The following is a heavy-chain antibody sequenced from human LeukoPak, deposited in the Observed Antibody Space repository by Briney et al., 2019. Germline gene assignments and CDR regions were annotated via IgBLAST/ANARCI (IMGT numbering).Heavy chain of an antibody. Sequence: GRSLRLSCAASGFTFSSYAMHWVRQAPGKGLEWVAVISYDGSNKYYADSVKGRFTISRDNSKNTLYLQMNSLRAEDTAVYYCARGGRGYCSSTSCHLWGYYFGYWGQGTLVTVSS. CDR3: ARGGRGYCSSTSCHLWGYYFGY. CDR1: GFTFSSYA. CDR2: ISYDGSNK. J-gene: IGHJ4*02. V-gene: IGHV3-30*01. D-gene: IGHD2-2*01.